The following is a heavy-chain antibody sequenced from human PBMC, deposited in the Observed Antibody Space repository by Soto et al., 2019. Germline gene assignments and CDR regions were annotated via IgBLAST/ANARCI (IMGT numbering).Heavy chain of an antibody. D-gene: IGHD3-22*01. Sequence: LRLSCVASGFSFSTYWMHWVRQAPGKGLVWISRINRDGRSTNYADSVKGRFTMSRDNAKNTLFLQMNRLRVDDTAVYYCARLVGYDSSTYAYWGQGTLVTVSS. CDR2: INRDGRST. J-gene: IGHJ4*02. V-gene: IGHV3-74*01. CDR1: GFSFSTYW. CDR3: ARLVGYDSSTYAY.